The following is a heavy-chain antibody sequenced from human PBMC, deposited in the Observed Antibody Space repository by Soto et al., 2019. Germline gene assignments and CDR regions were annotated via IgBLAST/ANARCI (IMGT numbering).Heavy chain of an antibody. J-gene: IGHJ6*02. CDR3: AREGVAPYYYYGMDV. CDR1: GYTFTSYY. Sequence: ASVKVSCKASGYTFTSYYMRWVRQAPGQGLEWMGWISTYNGDTNYAQTFQGRVTMTTDTSTSTVHMEVRSLRSDDTAVYYCAREGVAPYYYYGMDVWGQGTPVTVSS. V-gene: IGHV1-18*04. CDR2: ISTYNGDT. D-gene: IGHD5-12*01.